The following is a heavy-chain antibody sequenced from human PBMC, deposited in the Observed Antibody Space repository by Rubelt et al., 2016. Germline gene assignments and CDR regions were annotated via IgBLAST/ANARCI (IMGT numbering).Heavy chain of an antibody. CDR3: VSRYYDFWSGYNDAFDI. Sequence: FTFSSYAMHWVRQAPGKGLEYVSAISSNGGSTYYADSVKGRFTISRDNSKNTLYLQMSSLRAEDTAVYYCVSRYYDFWSGYNDAFDIWGQGTMVTVSS. V-gene: IGHV3-64D*06. CDR2: ISSNGGST. D-gene: IGHD3-3*01. J-gene: IGHJ3*02. CDR1: FTFSSYA.